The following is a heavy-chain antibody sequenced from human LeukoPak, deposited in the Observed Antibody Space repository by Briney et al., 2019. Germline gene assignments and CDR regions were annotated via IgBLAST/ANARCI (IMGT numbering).Heavy chain of an antibody. CDR2: IYHSGST. CDR3: ASSYYGSGVNWFDL. Sequence: PSETLSLTCAVSGYSISSGYYWGWIRQPPGKGLEWIGSIYHSGSTYYNPSLKSRVTISVDTSKNQFSLKLSSVTAADTAVYYCASSYYGSGVNWFDLWGQGTLVTVSS. D-gene: IGHD3-10*01. CDR1: GYSISSGYY. V-gene: IGHV4-38-2*01. J-gene: IGHJ5*02.